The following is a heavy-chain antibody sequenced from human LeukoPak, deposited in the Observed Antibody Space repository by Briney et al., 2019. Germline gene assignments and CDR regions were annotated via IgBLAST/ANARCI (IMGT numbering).Heavy chain of an antibody. CDR1: GYTFTSYG. D-gene: IGHD6-13*01. CDR2: INPNSGGT. CDR3: ARSEYSSSWYNY. Sequence: ASVKVSCKASGYTFTSYGISWVRQAPGQGLEWMGWINPNSGGTNYAQKFQGRATMTRDTSISTAYMELSRLRSDDTAVYYCARSEYSSSWYNYWGQGTLVTVSS. V-gene: IGHV1-2*02. J-gene: IGHJ4*02.